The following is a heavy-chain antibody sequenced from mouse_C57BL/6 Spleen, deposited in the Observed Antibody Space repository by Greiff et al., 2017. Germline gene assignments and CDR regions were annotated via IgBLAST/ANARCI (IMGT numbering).Heavy chain of an antibody. CDR3: ARSDYYGSTLWFAY. J-gene: IGHJ3*01. Sequence: VQLQQPGAELVKPGASVKLSCKASGYTFTSYWMHWVKQRPGQGLEWIGMIHPNSGSTNYNEKFKSKATLTVDKSSSTAYMQLSSLTSEDSAVXYCARSDYYGSTLWFAYWGQGTLVTVSA. CDR2: IHPNSGST. D-gene: IGHD1-1*01. CDR1: GYTFTSYW. V-gene: IGHV1-64*01.